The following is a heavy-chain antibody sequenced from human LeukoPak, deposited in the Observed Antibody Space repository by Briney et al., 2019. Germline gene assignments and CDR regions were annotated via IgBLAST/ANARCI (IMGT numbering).Heavy chain of an antibody. D-gene: IGHD6-19*01. CDR2: ISSSSSYI. CDR1: GLTFSSYS. V-gene: IGHV3-21*01. CDR3: ARAIAVAGTDS. J-gene: IGHJ4*02. Sequence: GGSLRLSCAASGLTFSSYSMNWVRQAPGKGLEWVSSISSSSSYIYYADSVKGRFTISRDNAKNTLYLQMNTLRAEDTAMYYCARAIAVAGTDSWGQGTLVTVSS.